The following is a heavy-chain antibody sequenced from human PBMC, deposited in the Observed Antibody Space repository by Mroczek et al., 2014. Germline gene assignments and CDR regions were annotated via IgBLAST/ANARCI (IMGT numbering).Heavy chain of an antibody. J-gene: IGHJ5*02. CDR2: IYYSGST. Sequence: QVQLQESGPGLVKPSQTLSLTCTVSGGSISSGGYYWSWIRQHPGKGLEWIGYIYYSGSTYYNPSLKSRVTISVDTSKNQFSLKLSSVTAADTAVYYCASAAAISETTYNWFDPWGQGTLVTVSS. D-gene: IGHD2-2*02. V-gene: IGHV4-31*03. CDR3: ASAAAISETTYNWFDP. CDR1: GGSISSGGYY.